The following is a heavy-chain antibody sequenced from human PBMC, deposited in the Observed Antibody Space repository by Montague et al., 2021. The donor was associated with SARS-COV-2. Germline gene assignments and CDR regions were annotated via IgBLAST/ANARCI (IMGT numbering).Heavy chain of an antibody. J-gene: IGHJ4*02. CDR3: ARLVGVESNRRDYFNY. D-gene: IGHD1-14*01. CDR2: ISGRGSYT. V-gene: IGHV3-11*03. Sequence: SLRLSCAASGFSFSSYWMSWIRQAPGKGLEWVSYISGRGSYTDYADSVKGRFTISRDNARKSLYLEMNSLRAEDTAVYYCARLVGVESNRRDYFNYWGQGTLVTVSS. CDR1: GFSFSSYW.